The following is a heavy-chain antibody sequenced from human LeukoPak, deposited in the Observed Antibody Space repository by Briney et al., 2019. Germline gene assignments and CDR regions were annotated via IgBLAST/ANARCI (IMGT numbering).Heavy chain of an antibody. CDR1: GFTVSSNY. D-gene: IGHD3-22*01. V-gene: IGHV3-53*01. CDR2: IYSGGST. CDR3: ARDSPGDSSGYYYYYGMDV. J-gene: IGHJ6*02. Sequence: GGSLRLSCAASGFTVSSNYMSWVRQAPGKRLEWASVIYSGGSTYYADSVKGRFTISRDNSKNTLYLQMNSLRAEDTAVYYCARDSPGDSSGYYYYYGMDVWGQGTTVTVSS.